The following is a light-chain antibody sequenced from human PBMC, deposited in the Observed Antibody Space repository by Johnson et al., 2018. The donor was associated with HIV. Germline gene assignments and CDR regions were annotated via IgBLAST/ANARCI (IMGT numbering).Light chain of an antibody. Sequence: QSVLTQSPSVSAAPGQKVTISCSGSSSNIGNNYVSWYQQLPGTAPKLLIHENNKRPSGIPDRFSGSKSGTSATLGITGLQTGDEADYYCGTWDSSLNAYVFVAATKVAVL. V-gene: IGLV1-51*02. CDR2: ENN. CDR1: SSNIGNNY. CDR3: GTWDSSLNAYV. J-gene: IGLJ1*01.